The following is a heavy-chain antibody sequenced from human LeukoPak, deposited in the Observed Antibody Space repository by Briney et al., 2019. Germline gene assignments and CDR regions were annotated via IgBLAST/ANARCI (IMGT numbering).Heavy chain of an antibody. V-gene: IGHV1-69*04. D-gene: IGHD2-2*02. CDR2: IIPIFGIA. Sequence: ASVKVSCKASGGTFSSYAISWVRQAPGRGLEWMGRIIPIFGIANYAQKFQGRVTITADNSTSTAYMELSSLRSEDTAVYYCAMAGYCSSTSCYTGSGPYYYYGMDVWGQGTTVTVSS. CDR3: AMAGYCSSTSCYTGSGPYYYYGMDV. J-gene: IGHJ6*02. CDR1: GGTFSSYA.